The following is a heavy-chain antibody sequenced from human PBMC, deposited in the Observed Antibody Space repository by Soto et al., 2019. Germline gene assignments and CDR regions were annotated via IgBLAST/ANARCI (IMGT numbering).Heavy chain of an antibody. CDR2: ISSNGGST. D-gene: IGHD3-16*01. Sequence: GGSLRLSCSASGFTFSSYSIHWVRQAPGKGLEYVSAISSNGGSTYYADSVKGRFTISRDNSKNTLYLQMSSLRAEDTGVYYWVKGKGGGYSEGMDALGQGTTVTV. CDR1: GFTFSSYS. V-gene: IGHV3-64D*06. J-gene: IGHJ6*02. CDR3: VKGKGGGYSEGMDA.